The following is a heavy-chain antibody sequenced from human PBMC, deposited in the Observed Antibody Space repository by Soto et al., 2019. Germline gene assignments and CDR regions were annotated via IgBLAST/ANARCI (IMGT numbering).Heavy chain of an antibody. D-gene: IGHD3-22*01. V-gene: IGHV4-34*01. Sequence: QVQLQQWGAGLLKPSETLSLTCAVYGGSFSDYSWTWICQPPGKGLEWIGEINESGSTNYTPSLERRVTISRDTSNNRFSLKLIAVTAADTAVYYCARGSHTLHSYDRSGFYHYVDYWGQGSLVTVSS. CDR3: ARGSHTLHSYDRSGFYHYVDY. CDR1: GGSFSDYS. CDR2: INESGST. J-gene: IGHJ4*02.